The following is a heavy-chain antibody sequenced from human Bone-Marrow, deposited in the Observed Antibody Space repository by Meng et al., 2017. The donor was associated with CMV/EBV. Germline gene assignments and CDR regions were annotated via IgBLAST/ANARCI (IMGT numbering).Heavy chain of an antibody. CDR3: AREPYSSGWYLAFDI. Sequence: SETLSLTCTVSGGSISSYYWSWTRQPPGKGLEWIGYIYYSGSTNYNPSLKSRVTISVDTSKNQFSLKLSSVTAADTAVYYCAREPYSSGWYLAFDIWGQGTMVTVSS. CDR2: IYYSGST. CDR1: GGSISSYY. V-gene: IGHV4-59*01. D-gene: IGHD6-19*01. J-gene: IGHJ3*02.